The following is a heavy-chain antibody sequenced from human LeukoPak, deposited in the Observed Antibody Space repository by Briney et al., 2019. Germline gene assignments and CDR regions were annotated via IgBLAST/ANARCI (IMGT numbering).Heavy chain of an antibody. V-gene: IGHV4-39*01. CDR1: GGSISSSSYY. CDR2: IYYSGST. CDR3: ARHRIQLWTLPQGSFDP. J-gene: IGHJ5*02. Sequence: SETLSLTCTVSGGSISSSSYYWGWIRQPPGEGLEWIGSIYYSGSTYYNPSLKSRVTISVDTSKNQFSLKLSSVTAADTAVYYCARHRIQLWTLPQGSFDPWGQGTLVTVSS. D-gene: IGHD5-18*01.